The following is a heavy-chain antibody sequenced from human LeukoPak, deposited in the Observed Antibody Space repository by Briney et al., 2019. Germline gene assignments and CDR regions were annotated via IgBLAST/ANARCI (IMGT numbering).Heavy chain of an antibody. J-gene: IGHJ4*02. D-gene: IGHD6-6*01. CDR1: GYTFTGSY. CDR3: ASEYSSSSGFDY. Sequence: GASVKVSCKASGYTFTGSYMDWVRQAPGQGLEWMGRINPNSGGTNYVQKFQGRVTMTRDTSITTAYMELSRLRSDDTAVYYCASEYSSSSGFDYWGQGTLVTVSS. V-gene: IGHV1-2*06. CDR2: INPNSGGT.